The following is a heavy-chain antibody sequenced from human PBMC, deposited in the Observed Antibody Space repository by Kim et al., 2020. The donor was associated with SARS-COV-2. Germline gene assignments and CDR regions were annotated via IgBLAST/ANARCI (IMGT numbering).Heavy chain of an antibody. J-gene: IGHJ6*02. CDR2: ISYDGSNK. D-gene: IGHD2-2*01. CDR1: GFTFSSYG. V-gene: IGHV3-30*18. Sequence: GGSLRLSCAASGFTFSSYGMHWVRQAPGKGLEWVAVISYDGSNKYYADSVKGRFTISRDNSKNTLYLQMNSLRAEDTAVYYCANLHELLVVVPAAYYGMDVWGQGSTVTVSS. CDR3: ANLHELLVVVPAAYYGMDV.